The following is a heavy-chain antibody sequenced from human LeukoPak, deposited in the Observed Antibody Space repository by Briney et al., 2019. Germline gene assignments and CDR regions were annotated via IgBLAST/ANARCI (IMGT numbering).Heavy chain of an antibody. Sequence: GASVKVSCKTSGYTFSSYGITWGRQAPGQGLQWMGWISGYNGNTNYAQSLQGRATMTIDTSTNTAYMELRSLKSDDTAVYYCARGATNSTWVAHHFDYWGQGTLVSVSS. CDR2: ISGYNGNT. D-gene: IGHD6-13*01. CDR3: ARGATNSTWVAHHFDY. V-gene: IGHV1-18*01. J-gene: IGHJ4*02. CDR1: GYTFSSYG.